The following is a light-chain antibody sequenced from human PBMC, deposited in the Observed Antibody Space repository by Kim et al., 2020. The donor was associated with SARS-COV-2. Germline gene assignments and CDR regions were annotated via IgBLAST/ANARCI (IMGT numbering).Light chain of an antibody. J-gene: IGKJ5*01. CDR3: QQSYSTPQIT. CDR1: QSIGNY. V-gene: IGKV1-39*01. CDR2: AAS. Sequence: IQMTQSPSSLSASVGDRVTITCRASQSIGNYLNWYQHKPGKAPKLLIHAASSLQSDVPSRFSGSGSGIDFTLTISGLQPEDFTTYFCQQSYSTPQITFGPGTRLEIK.